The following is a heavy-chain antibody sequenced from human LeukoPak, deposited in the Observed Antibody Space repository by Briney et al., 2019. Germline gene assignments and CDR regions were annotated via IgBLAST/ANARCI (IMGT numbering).Heavy chain of an antibody. J-gene: IGHJ4*02. V-gene: IGHV4-31*03. CDR2: IYYSGST. D-gene: IGHD3-10*01. CDR3: ARGRQVSGSPIFDY. CDR1: GGSLSSGGYC. Sequence: SETLSLTCTVSGGSLSSGGYCWSWIRQHPGKGLEWVGYIYYSGSTYYNPSLKSRVTISVDTSKNQFSLKLSSVTAADTAVYYCARGRQVSGSPIFDYWGQGALVTVSS.